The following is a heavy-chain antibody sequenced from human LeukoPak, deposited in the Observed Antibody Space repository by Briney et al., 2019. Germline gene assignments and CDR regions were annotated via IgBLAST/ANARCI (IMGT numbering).Heavy chain of an antibody. D-gene: IGHD1-26*01. CDR2: ISSSSSYI. J-gene: IGHJ4*02. CDR1: GFTFSGYS. Sequence: GGSLRLSCTASGFTFSGYSMNWVRQAPGKGLEWVSSISSSSSYIYYADSVKGRFTISRDNAKNSLYLQMNSLRAEDTAVYYCARDSIVGPFFDYWGQGTLVTVSS. CDR3: ARDSIVGPFFDY. V-gene: IGHV3-21*01.